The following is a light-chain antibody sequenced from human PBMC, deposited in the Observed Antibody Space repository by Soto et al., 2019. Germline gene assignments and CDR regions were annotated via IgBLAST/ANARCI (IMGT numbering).Light chain of an antibody. V-gene: IGKV3-11*01. CDR2: DAS. J-gene: IGKJ4*01. CDR1: QSVSSY. Sequence: ILLTHSPATLSLSPGERATLSCRASQSVSSYLAWYQQKPGQAPRLLIYDASNRATGIPARFSGSGSGTDFTLTISSLEPEDFAVYYCQQRSNWPRTFGGGTKVEIK. CDR3: QQRSNWPRT.